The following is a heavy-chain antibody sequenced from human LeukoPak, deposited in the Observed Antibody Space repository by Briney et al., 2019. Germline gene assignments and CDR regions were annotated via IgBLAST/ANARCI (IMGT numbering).Heavy chain of an antibody. CDR1: GFTFDDYA. V-gene: IGHV3-9*01. J-gene: IGHJ4*02. CDR2: ISWNSGSI. D-gene: IGHD3-16*02. Sequence: GGSPRLSCAASGFTFDDYAMHWVRQAPGKGLEWVSGISWNSGSIGYADSVKGRFTISRDNAKNSLYLQMNSLRAEDTALYYCAKAFTFGGVIAPFDYWGQGTLVTVSS. CDR3: AKAFTFGGVIAPFDY.